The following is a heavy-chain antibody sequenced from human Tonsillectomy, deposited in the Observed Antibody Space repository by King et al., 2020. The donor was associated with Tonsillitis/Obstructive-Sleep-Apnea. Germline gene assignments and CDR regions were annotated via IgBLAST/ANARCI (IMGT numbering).Heavy chain of an antibody. CDR2: IETSGNT. Sequence: QLQESGPGLVKPSETLSLTCTVSGGSISSYYWSWIRQPAGKGLEWIGLIETSGNTKYNPSLKTRVTMSLDTSKNQFSLKLSSVTAADTAVYYCARDLSSTPYNWFDPWGQGILVTVSS. J-gene: IGHJ5*02. CDR3: ARDLSSTPYNWFDP. CDR1: GGSISSYY. V-gene: IGHV4-4*07. D-gene: IGHD6-13*01.